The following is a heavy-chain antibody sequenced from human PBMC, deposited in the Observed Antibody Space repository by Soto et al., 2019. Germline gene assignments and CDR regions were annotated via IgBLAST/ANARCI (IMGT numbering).Heavy chain of an antibody. V-gene: IGHV5-10-1*01. CDR2: IDPSDSQT. J-gene: IGHJ4*02. CDR1: GYSFAGYW. D-gene: IGHD2-2*01. CDR3: ARHKAFVVVNY. Sequence: GESLKISCKGSGYSFAGYWITWVRQKPGKGLEWMGRIDPSDSQTYYSPSFRGHVTISVTKSITTVFLQWSSLRASDTAMYYCARHKAFVVVNYWGQGTLVTVS.